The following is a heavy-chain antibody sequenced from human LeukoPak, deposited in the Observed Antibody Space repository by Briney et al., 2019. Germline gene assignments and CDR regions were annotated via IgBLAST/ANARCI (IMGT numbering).Heavy chain of an antibody. J-gene: IGHJ4*02. CDR2: IRGSGDST. CDR3: ARPSCSGGSCYYTY. CDR1: GFTFSTYA. Sequence: GGSLRLSCSASGFTFSTYAMSWVRQPPGKGLEWVSAIRGSGDSTYYAESVKGRFTISRDNSKNTLYLQMNSLRAEDTAVYYCARPSCSGGSCYYTYWGQGTLVTVSS. D-gene: IGHD2-15*01. V-gene: IGHV3-23*01.